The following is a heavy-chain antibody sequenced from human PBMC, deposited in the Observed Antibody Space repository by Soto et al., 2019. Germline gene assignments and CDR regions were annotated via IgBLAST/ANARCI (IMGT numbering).Heavy chain of an antibody. J-gene: IGHJ3*02. CDR3: ARHLRGSLRRDPFDI. CDR2: IYYRGST. Sequence: QLQLQESGPGLVKPSGTLSLSCSVSGDSITSSSYYWGWIRQPPGKGLEWMATIYYRGSTYYNPSLESRLTISLDTSKNQFSLKLSSVTAADTAVYYCARHLRGSLRRDPFDIGGQGTMVTVSS. D-gene: IGHD1-26*01. CDR1: GDSITSSSYY. V-gene: IGHV4-39*01.